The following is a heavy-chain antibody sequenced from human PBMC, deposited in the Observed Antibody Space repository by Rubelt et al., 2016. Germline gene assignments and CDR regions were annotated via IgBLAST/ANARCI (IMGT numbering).Heavy chain of an antibody. CDR3: ARDKSSSWSGYFYGMDV. V-gene: IGHV1-46*01. D-gene: IGHD6-6*01. Sequence: QVQLVQSGAEVKMPGASVKFSCEASGYTFSNYYIHWVRQAPGQGLDWMGIINPSGGRTDYAQKFQGRVMMTRDMSTGTVYMEVTSLRSGDTAVYYCARDKSSSWSGYFYGMDVWGQGTTVIVSS. CDR2: INPSGGRT. J-gene: IGHJ6*02. CDR1: GYTFSNYY.